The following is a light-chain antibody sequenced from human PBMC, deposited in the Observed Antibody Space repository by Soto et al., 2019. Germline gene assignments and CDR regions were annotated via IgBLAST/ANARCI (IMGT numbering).Light chain of an antibody. J-gene: IGKJ4*01. CDR1: QGSSSY. CDR2: AAS. Sequence: AILMTHSLSSLSASTRDRVTITSRASQGSSSYLAWYQQKPGEAPKLLIYAASSLQSGVPARFSGSGSGTDFTLTISSLQPEDFATYYCQQANSFPLTFGGGTKVDI. CDR3: QQANSFPLT. V-gene: IGKV1-8*01.